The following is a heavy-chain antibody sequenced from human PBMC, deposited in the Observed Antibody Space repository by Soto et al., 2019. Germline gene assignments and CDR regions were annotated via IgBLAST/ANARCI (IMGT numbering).Heavy chain of an antibody. CDR3: ARDSGEAYDL. CDR1: GGSISSYY. V-gene: IGHV4-59*01. D-gene: IGHD2-15*01. J-gene: IGHJ2*01. Sequence: QVQLQESGPGLVKPSETLSLTCTVSGGSISSYYWSWILQPPGKVLEWIGYIQYSGRTKYNPSLQSRVTLSVDTSKNHCSQKPSSVTAANTAVYYCARDSGEAYDLWGRGTLFTVSS. CDR2: IQYSGRT.